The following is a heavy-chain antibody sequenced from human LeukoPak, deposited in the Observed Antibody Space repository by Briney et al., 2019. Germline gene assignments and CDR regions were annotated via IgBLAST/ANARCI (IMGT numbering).Heavy chain of an antibody. V-gene: IGHV4-39*01. CDR1: GGSISTSSYY. Sequence: SEXLSLTCTVSGGSISTSSYYWGWLRQPPGKGREGFASIYYTWTTYYNPSLNRRLTVSVHTSKNQFSLKLSSVTAADTAMYYCASRTRFGELRFDYWGQGTLVTVSS. CDR3: ASRTRFGELRFDY. D-gene: IGHD3-10*01. CDR2: IYYTWTT. J-gene: IGHJ4*02.